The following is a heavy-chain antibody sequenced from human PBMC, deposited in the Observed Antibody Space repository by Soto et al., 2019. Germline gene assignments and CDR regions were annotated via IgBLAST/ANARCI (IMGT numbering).Heavy chain of an antibody. V-gene: IGHV3-7*01. CDR1: GFTFSNYW. J-gene: IGHJ4*02. CDR3: AKYYYYNTGYPIFDY. CDR2: IKHDGSEK. D-gene: IGHD3-22*01. Sequence: GGSLRLSCTASGFTFSNYWMSWVRQTPGKGLEWVAHIKHDGSEKYYVDSVKGRFTISRDNAKHSLYLQMSSLRVEDTAIYYCAKYYYYNTGYPIFDYWGQGTLVTVSS.